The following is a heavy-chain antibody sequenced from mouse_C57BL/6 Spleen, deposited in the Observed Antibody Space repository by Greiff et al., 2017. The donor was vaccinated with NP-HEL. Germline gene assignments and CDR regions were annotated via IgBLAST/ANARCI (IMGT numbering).Heavy chain of an antibody. CDR2: ISSGGSYT. D-gene: IGHD2-3*01. CDR1: GFTFSSYG. CDR3: ARHEDGYYRYAMDY. J-gene: IGHJ4*01. Sequence: EVQRVESGGDLVKPGGSLKLSCAASGFTFSSYGMSWVRQTPDKRLEWVATISSGGSYTYYPDSVKGRFTISRDNAKNTLYLQMSSLKSEDTAMYYCARHEDGYYRYAMDYWGQGTSVTVSS. V-gene: IGHV5-6*01.